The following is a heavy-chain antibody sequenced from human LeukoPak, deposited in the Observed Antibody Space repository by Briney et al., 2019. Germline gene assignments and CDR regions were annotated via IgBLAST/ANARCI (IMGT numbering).Heavy chain of an antibody. V-gene: IGHV3-74*01. CDR2: INTDGSST. CDR1: GFTFSSYW. Sequence: GGSLRLSCAASGFTFSSYWMHWVRQAPGKGLEWVSRINTDGSSTDYADSVKGRFTISRDNSKKTLYLQMNSLRAEDTAVYYCCSRYSSGRGFDSWGQGALVTVSS. J-gene: IGHJ4*02. CDR3: CSRYSSGRGFDS. D-gene: IGHD2-8*02.